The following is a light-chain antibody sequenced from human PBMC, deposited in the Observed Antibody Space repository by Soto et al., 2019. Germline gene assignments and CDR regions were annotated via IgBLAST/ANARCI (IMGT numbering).Light chain of an antibody. V-gene: IGLV2-14*01. CDR2: DVS. CDR3: HSYTSSSTLVV. J-gene: IGLJ2*01. Sequence: QSALTQPASVSGSPGQSITISCTGTSSDVGGYNYVSWYQQHPGKAPKLMIYDVSNRPSGVSNRFSGYKSGNTASLTISGLQAEDEADYYCHSYTSSSTLVVCGGGTKLTVL. CDR1: SSDVGGYNY.